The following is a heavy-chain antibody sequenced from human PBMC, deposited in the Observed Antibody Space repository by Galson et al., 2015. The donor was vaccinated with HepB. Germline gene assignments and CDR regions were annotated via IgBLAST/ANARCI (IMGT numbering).Heavy chain of an antibody. V-gene: IGHV1-69*02. CDR3: ARGGFGGNWFDP. CDR1: GGTFSSHT. D-gene: IGHD3-10*01. CDR2: IIPILGIA. Sequence: SVKVSCKASGGTFSSHTISWVRQAPGQGLEWMGRIIPILGIANYAQKFQGRVTITADKSTSTAYMELSSLRSEDTAVYYCARGGFGGNWFDPWGQGTLVTVSS. J-gene: IGHJ5*02.